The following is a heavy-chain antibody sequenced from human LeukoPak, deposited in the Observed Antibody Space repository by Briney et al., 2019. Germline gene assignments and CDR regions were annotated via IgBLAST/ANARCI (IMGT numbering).Heavy chain of an antibody. D-gene: IGHD2-2*01. Sequence: ASVKVSCKASGYTFTGYYMHWVRQAPGQGLEWMGWINPNSGGTNYAQKFQGRVTMTRDTSISTAYMELSRLRSDDTAVYYCARARFCTSCPRGGYGMDVWGQGTTVTVS. CDR1: GYTFTGYY. V-gene: IGHV1-2*02. CDR3: ARARFCTSCPRGGYGMDV. J-gene: IGHJ6*02. CDR2: INPNSGGT.